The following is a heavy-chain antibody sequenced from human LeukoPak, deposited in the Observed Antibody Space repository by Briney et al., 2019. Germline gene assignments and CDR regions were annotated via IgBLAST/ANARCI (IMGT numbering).Heavy chain of an antibody. D-gene: IGHD6-19*01. J-gene: IGHJ1*01. CDR2: IHPNSGDT. CDR1: GYTFTGYY. Sequence: ASVKVSCKASGYTFTGYYLHWVRQAPGQGLEWMGWIHPNSGDTNFAQRFQGRVTMTRDTSISTAYMELTSLRSDDTAVYYCARLATVPGWGQGTLATVSS. CDR3: ARLATVPG. V-gene: IGHV1-2*02.